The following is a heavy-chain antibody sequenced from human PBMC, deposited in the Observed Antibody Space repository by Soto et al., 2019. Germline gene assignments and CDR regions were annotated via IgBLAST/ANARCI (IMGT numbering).Heavy chain of an antibody. D-gene: IGHD3-10*01. J-gene: IGHJ4*02. CDR1: GFSISSYY. Sequence: SETLSLTCTVSGFSISSYYWSWIRQPPGKGLEWIGYIYYSGSTNYNPSLKSRVTISVDTSKNQFSLKLSSVTAADTAVYYCAREMAQGGGYYASAFDYWGQGTLVTVSS. CDR2: IYYSGST. V-gene: IGHV4-59*01. CDR3: AREMAQGGGYYASAFDY.